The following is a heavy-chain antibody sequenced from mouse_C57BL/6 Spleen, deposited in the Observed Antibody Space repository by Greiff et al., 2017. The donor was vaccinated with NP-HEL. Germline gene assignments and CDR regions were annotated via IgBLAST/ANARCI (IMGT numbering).Heavy chain of an antibody. D-gene: IGHD2-1*01. CDR1: GFTFSSYA. CDR3: TREDEYGNYFDY. V-gene: IGHV5-9-1*02. CDR2: ISSGGDYI. Sequence: EVQGVESGEGLVKPGGSLKLSCAASGFTFSSYAMSWVRQTPEKRLEWVAYISSGGDYIYYADTVKGRFTISRDNARNTLYLQMSSLKSEDTAMYYCTREDEYGNYFDYWGQGTTLTVSS. J-gene: IGHJ2*01.